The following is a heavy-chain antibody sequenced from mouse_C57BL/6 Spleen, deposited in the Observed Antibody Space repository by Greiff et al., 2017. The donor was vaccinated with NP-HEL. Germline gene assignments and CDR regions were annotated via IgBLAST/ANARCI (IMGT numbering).Heavy chain of an antibody. CDR3: ARGLLNFDV. CDR2: INPSSGYT. CDR1: GYTFTSYT. Sequence: VQLQESGAELARPGASVKMSCKASGYTFTSYTMHWVKQRPGQGLEWIGYINPSSGYTKYNQKFKDKATLTADKSSSTAYMQLSSLTSEDSAVYYCARGLLNFDVWGTGTTVTVSS. D-gene: IGHD2-3*01. J-gene: IGHJ1*03. V-gene: IGHV1-4*01.